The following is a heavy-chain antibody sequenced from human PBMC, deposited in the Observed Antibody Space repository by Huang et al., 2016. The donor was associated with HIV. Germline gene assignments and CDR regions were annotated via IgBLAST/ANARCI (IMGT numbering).Heavy chain of an antibody. Sequence: QVQLQQWGAELLKPSETLSLTCAVSGGSFSGHYWTWIRQPPGRGLEWIGEISDSGSTTYNPSLKSRVTISGVTSQSQFSLKLNSVTAADTAIYYCARMFKYDSGGYWGNDAFDIWGQGTMVTVSS. V-gene: IGHV4-34*02. CDR1: GGSFSGHY. J-gene: IGHJ3*02. CDR3: ARMFKYDSGGYWGNDAFDI. D-gene: IGHD3-22*01. CDR2: ISDSGST.